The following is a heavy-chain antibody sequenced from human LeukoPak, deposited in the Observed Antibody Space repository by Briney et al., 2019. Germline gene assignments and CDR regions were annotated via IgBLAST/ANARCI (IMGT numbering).Heavy chain of an antibody. CDR1: GFTVSSNY. J-gene: IGHJ4*02. Sequence: PGGSLRLSCAASGFTVSSNYMSWVRQAPGKGLEWVSVIYSGGSTYYADSVKGRFTIFRDNSKNTVYLQMNSLRAEDTAVYYCARDKSYGDSEDFWGQGTLVTVSS. CDR3: ARDKSYGDSEDF. CDR2: IYSGGST. V-gene: IGHV3-53*01. D-gene: IGHD4-17*01.